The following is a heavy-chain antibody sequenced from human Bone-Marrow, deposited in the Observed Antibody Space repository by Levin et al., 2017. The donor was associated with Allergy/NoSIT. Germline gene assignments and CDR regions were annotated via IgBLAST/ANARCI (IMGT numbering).Heavy chain of an antibody. V-gene: IGHV3-53*01. CDR1: GFTISSNY. D-gene: IGHD4-17*01. CDR2: MYSGGST. Sequence: GGSLRLSCAASGFTISSNYMSWVRQAPGKGLECVSLMYSGGSTYYADSVRGRFTISRDISKNTLYLQMNSLRAEDTAVYFCASDAVDDDGDHVGLDYWGQGTLVTVSS. J-gene: IGHJ4*02. CDR3: ASDAVDDDGDHVGLDY.